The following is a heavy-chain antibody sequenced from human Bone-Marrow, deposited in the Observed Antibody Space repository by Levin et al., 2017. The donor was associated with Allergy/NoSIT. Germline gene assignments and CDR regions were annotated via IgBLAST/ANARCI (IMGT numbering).Heavy chain of an antibody. Sequence: PGGSLRLSCVVSGLTFSNYWMTWARQASGKGLEWVASINEDGSDKYYVDSVKGRFTISRDNAKNSLYLQMNNLRVEDTAVYYCAKQISREGYWGQGTLVTVSS. J-gene: IGHJ4*02. CDR3: AKQISREGY. D-gene: IGHD1-26*01. CDR2: INEDGSDK. CDR1: GLTFSNYW. V-gene: IGHV3-7*01.